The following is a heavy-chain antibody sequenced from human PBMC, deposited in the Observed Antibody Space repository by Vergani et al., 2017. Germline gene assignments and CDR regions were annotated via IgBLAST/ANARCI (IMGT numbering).Heavy chain of an antibody. CDR2: IHNRGKT. CDR3: ARSQGDYWYFDL. D-gene: IGHD2-21*01. J-gene: IGHJ2*01. Sequence: QVRLEESGPGLVKPSETLSLTCSVSGYSIGRGFYWAWILQSPGEGLQWLTSIHNRGKTYHNPSLKSRVSVSLDTSKNRFSLNLTSVTATDTAGYYCARSQGDYWYFDLWGPGSLVTVSS. V-gene: IGHV4-38-2*01. CDR1: GYSIGRGFY.